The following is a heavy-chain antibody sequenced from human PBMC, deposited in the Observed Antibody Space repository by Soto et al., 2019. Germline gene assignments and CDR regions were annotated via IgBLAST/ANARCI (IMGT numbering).Heavy chain of an antibody. CDR2: IYYSGST. CDR3: ATKADSSSSYYYGMDV. CDR1: GGSISSSSYY. Sequence: RSLTCTVSGGSISSSSYYWGWIRQPPGKGLEWIGSIYYSGSTYYNPSLKSRVTISVDTSKNQFSLKLSSVTAADTAVYYCATKADSSSSYYYGMDVWGQGTTVTVSS. V-gene: IGHV4-39*01. J-gene: IGHJ6*02. D-gene: IGHD6-6*01.